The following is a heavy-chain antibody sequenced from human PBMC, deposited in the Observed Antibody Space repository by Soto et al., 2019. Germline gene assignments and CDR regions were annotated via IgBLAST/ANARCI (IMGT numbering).Heavy chain of an antibody. V-gene: IGHV3-11*06. CDR3: ARLADCSNNICSYGMDV. Sequence: QVRLVESGGGLVKPGGSLRLSCAASGFTFSDYYMSWVRQAPGKGLEWVSYISSISTYANYADSVKGRFTISRDNAKNSLDLQMNSLRDDDTALYYCARLADCSNNICSYGMDVWGQGTTVTVSS. CDR2: ISSISTYA. J-gene: IGHJ6*02. D-gene: IGHD4-4*01. CDR1: GFTFSDYY.